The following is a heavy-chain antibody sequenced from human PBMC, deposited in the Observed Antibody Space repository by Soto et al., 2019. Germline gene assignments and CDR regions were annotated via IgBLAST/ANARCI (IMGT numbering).Heavy chain of an antibody. Sequence: ASVKVSCKASGYTFTGYYMHWVRQAPGQGLEWMGWINPNSGGTNYAQKFQGWVTMTRDTSISTAYMELSRLRSDDTAVYYCARDQEGAARPGVAFDIWGQGTMVTVSS. V-gene: IGHV1-2*04. J-gene: IGHJ3*02. CDR1: GYTFTGYY. CDR3: ARDQEGAARPGVAFDI. D-gene: IGHD6-6*01. CDR2: INPNSGGT.